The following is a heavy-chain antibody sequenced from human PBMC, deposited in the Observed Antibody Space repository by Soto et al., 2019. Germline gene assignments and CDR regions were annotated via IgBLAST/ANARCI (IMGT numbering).Heavy chain of an antibody. Sequence: PSETLSLTCTVSGDSISSSTYYWGWIRQSPGKGLEWIGNIHYSGSTYYNPSLKSRVTISMDTSKNQFSLTLSSMTAADTAVYYCASYMHAGFTHSFDSRGQGLLVTVSS. V-gene: IGHV4-39*07. CDR1: GDSISSSTYY. CDR2: IHYSGST. CDR3: ASYMHAGFTHSFDS. D-gene: IGHD2-15*01. J-gene: IGHJ5*01.